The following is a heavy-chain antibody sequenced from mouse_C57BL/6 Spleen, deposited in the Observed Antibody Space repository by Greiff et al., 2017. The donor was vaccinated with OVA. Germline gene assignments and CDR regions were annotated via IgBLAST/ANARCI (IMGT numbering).Heavy chain of an antibody. J-gene: IGHJ2*01. CDR1: GYTFTSYW. D-gene: IGHD2-4*01. V-gene: IGHV1-55*01. Sequence: QVQLQQSGAELVKPGASVKMSCKASGYTFTSYWITWVKQRPGQGLEWIGDIYPGSGSTNYNEKFKSKATLTVDTSSSTAYMQLSSLTSEDSAVYYCARWVYDYDGYFDYWGQGTTLTVSS. CDR3: ARWVYDYDGYFDY. CDR2: IYPGSGST.